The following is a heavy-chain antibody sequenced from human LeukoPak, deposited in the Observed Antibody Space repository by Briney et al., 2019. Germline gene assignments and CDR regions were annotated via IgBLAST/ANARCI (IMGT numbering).Heavy chain of an antibody. CDR2: IIPILGIA. D-gene: IGHD6-19*01. CDR3: ARDYPGSGWYPRD. V-gene: IGHV1-69*04. J-gene: IGHJ4*02. Sequence: ASVKVSCKASGGTFSSYAISWVRQAPGQGLEWMGRIIPILGIANYAQKFQGGVTITADKSTSTAYMELSSLRSEDTAVYYCARDYPGSGWYPRDWGQGTLVTVSS. CDR1: GGTFSSYA.